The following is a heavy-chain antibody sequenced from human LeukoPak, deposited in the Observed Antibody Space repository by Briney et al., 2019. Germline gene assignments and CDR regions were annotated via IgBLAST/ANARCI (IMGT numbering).Heavy chain of an antibody. CDR3: ASIHLLWFGEFEI. J-gene: IGHJ4*02. Sequence: GGSLRLCCGAPGFTFSCYAMSWGRQAPGKGLEWVSTLRGCGGSTYYADSVKGRFTISRDNAKNSLYLQMNSLRAEDTAVYYCASIHLLWFGEFEIWGQGTLVTVSS. V-gene: IGHV3-23*01. D-gene: IGHD3-10*01. CDR2: LRGCGGST. CDR1: GFTFSCYA.